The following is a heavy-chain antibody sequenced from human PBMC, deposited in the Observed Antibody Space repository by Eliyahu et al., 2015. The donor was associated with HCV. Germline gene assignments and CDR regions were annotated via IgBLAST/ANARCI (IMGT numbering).Heavy chain of an antibody. CDR2: ISDDGDET. J-gene: IGHJ3*02. D-gene: IGHD2-2*02. CDR1: GFTFSKYA. V-gene: IGHV3-30*04. CDR3: ARDGVNLYGNDALDM. Sequence: QVKLVESGGGVVQPGTSLRLSCAASGFTFSKYAMHWVRQAPGQGLEWVARISDDGDETYDADSVTGRFSISRDNSRRVVYLSMKNLRTEDTAVYYCARDGVNLYGNDALDMWGQGTVVTVSS.